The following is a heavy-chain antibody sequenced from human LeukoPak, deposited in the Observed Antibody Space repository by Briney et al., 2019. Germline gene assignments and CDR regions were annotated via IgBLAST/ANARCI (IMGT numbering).Heavy chain of an antibody. D-gene: IGHD1-26*01. V-gene: IGHV4-39*07. CDR2: IYYSGST. J-gene: IGHJ4*02. Sequence: SETLSLTCTVSGGSISSSSYYWGWIRQPPGKGLEWIGSIYYSGSTYYNPSLKSRVTISVDTSKNQFSLKLSSVTAADTAVYYCARDVGSYYLDYWGQGTLVTASS. CDR3: ARDVGSYYLDY. CDR1: GGSISSSSYY.